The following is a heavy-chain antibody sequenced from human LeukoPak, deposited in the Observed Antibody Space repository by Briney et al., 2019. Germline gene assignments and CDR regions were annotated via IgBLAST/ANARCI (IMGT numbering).Heavy chain of an antibody. CDR2: IIPIFGTA. Sequence: GASVKVSCKASGGTFSSYAISWVRQAPGQGLEWMGGIIPIFGTANYAQKFQGRVTITADESTSTAYMELSSLRSEDTAVYYCARGVETVTTGYLDYWGQGTLVTVSS. CDR3: ARGVETVTTGYLDY. J-gene: IGHJ4*02. V-gene: IGHV1-69*13. D-gene: IGHD1-7*01. CDR1: GGTFSSYA.